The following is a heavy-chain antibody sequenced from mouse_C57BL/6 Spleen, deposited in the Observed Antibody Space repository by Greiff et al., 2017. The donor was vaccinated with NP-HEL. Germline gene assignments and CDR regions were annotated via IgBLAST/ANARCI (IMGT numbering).Heavy chain of an antibody. V-gene: IGHV1-69*01. J-gene: IGHJ1*03. CDR3: ARRAPNWVEGYFDV. CDR2: IDPSDSYT. D-gene: IGHD4-1*02. Sequence: QVQLQQPGAELVMPGASVKLSCKASGYTFTSYWMHWVKQRPGQGLEWIGEIDPSDSYTNYNQKFKGKSTLTVDKSSSTAYMQLSSLTSEDSAVYYCARRAPNWVEGYFDVWGTGTTVTVSS. CDR1: GYTFTSYW.